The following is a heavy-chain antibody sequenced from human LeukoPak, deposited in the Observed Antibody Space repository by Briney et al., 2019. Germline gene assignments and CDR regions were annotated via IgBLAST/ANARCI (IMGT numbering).Heavy chain of an antibody. Sequence: SETLSLTCTVSGGSISSSAYYWGWIRQAPGKGLEWIGSMHYSGSTYYNPSLKSRVTISVDTSKKHFSLKLDSVIAADTGVYYCARHPDYWGQGTLVTVSS. D-gene: IGHD1-14*01. J-gene: IGHJ4*02. CDR2: MHYSGST. CDR3: ARHPDY. CDR1: GGSISSSAYY. V-gene: IGHV4-39*01.